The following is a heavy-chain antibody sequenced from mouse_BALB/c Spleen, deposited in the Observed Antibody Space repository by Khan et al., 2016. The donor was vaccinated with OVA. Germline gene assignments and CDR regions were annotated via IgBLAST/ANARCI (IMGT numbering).Heavy chain of an antibody. V-gene: IGHV10-1*02. J-gene: IGHJ3*01. CDR1: GFTFNTYA. CDR3: VGRSWFAY. Sequence: EVQLVETGGGLVQPKGSLKLSCAASGFTFNTYAMNWVRQAPGKGLEWVARIRSKSNNYATYYADSVKDRFTISRDDSQSMLYLQMNNLKTEDTAMYYCVGRSWFAYWGQGTLVTVSA. CDR2: IRSKSNNYAT.